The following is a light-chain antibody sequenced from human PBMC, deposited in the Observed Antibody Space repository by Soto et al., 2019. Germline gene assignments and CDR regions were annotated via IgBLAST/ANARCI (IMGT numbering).Light chain of an antibody. J-gene: IGLJ2*01. CDR2: EVT. CDR3: SAFAGGGNPVL. Sequence: QSALTQPPSASGSLGQSVTISCTGTSSDVGGYNYVSWHQQHPGKAPKLMIYEVTKRPSGVPDRFSGSKSGNTASLTGSGLQAEDEADYYCSAFAGGGNPVLFGGGTKLTVL. V-gene: IGLV2-8*01. CDR1: SSDVGGYNY.